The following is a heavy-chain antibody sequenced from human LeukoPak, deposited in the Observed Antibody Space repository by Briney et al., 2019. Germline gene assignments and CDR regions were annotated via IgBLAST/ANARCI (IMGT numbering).Heavy chain of an antibody. CDR3: TRDTLYCSGGYCYHDI. Sequence: GGSLRLSCAASRFTFSNYWMSWVRQAPGKGLEWVANIKQDGSEEYYVDSVKGRFAISRDNAKNSLYLQMNSLRAEDTAVYYCTRDTLYCSGGYCYHDIWGQGTMVTVSS. D-gene: IGHD2-15*01. CDR2: IKQDGSEE. J-gene: IGHJ3*02. V-gene: IGHV3-7*01. CDR1: RFTFSNYW.